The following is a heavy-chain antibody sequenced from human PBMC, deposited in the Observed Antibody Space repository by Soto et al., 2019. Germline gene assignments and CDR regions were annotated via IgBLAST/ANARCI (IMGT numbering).Heavy chain of an antibody. J-gene: IGHJ5*02. CDR1: GGSISSRGYY. V-gene: IGHV4-39*01. Sequence: QLQLQESGPGLVKPSETLSLTCTVSGGSISSRGYYWGWILQPPGQGLGWIGTIYYSGSTYYNPSFKSRVTVSVDTSRNQFSLKRSSVTAADTAVYYCATSNWFDPWGQGPLVTVSS. CDR2: IYYSGST. CDR3: ATSNWFDP.